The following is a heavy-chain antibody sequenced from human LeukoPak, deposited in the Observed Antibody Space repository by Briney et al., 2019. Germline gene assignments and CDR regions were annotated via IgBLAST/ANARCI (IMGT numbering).Heavy chain of an antibody. J-gene: IGHJ4*02. CDR2: IRYDGSNK. V-gene: IGHV3-30*02. Sequence: GGSLRLSCAASGFMFSSSGMHWVRQAPGKGLEWVAFIRYDGSNKYYADSVKGRFTISRDNSKNTVSLQMNSLRAEDTAVYYCAKRGYSSSWNFDSWGQGTLVTVSS. CDR3: AKRGYSSSWNFDS. CDR1: GFMFSSSG. D-gene: IGHD6-13*01.